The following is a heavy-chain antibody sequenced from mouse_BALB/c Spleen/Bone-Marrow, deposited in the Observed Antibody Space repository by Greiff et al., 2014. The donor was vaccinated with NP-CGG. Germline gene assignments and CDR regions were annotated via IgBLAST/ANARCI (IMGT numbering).Heavy chain of an antibody. CDR3: TRSGKRYGAMDY. CDR2: ISDGGTYT. J-gene: IGHJ4*01. D-gene: IGHD2-10*02. Sequence: EVQRVESGGGLVKPGGSLKLSCAASGFTFSDYYVYWVRQTPEKRLEWVATISDGGTYTFYPDSVKGRFTISRDNAKNNLYLQMSSLQSEDTAMYYCTRSGKRYGAMDYWGQGTSVTVSS. CDR1: GFTFSDYY. V-gene: IGHV5-4*02.